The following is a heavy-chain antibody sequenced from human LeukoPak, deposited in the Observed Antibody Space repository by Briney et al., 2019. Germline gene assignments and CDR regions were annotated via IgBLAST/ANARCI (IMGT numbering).Heavy chain of an antibody. J-gene: IGHJ5*02. CDR1: GFTFSTYA. Sequence: PGGSLRLSCAASGFTFSTYAVNWVRQAPGKGLEWVSTISATGGSTYYADSVKGRFTISRDNSKNTLYLQMNSLRAEDTAVYCCAKSEQQLTDWFDPWGQGTLVTVSS. D-gene: IGHD1/OR15-1a*01. CDR2: ISATGGST. V-gene: IGHV3-23*01. CDR3: AKSEQQLTDWFDP.